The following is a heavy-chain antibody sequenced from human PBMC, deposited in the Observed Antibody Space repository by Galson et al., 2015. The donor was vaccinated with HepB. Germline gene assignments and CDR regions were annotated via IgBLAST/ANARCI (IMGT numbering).Heavy chain of an antibody. D-gene: IGHD3-10*01. CDR2: IIPIFGTA. Sequence: SVKVSCKASGGTFSSYAISWVRQAPGQGLEWMGGIIPIFGTANYAQKFQGRVTITADESTSTAYMELSSLRSEDTAVYYCARGNYYGSGSFFTPGNYYFDYWGRGTLVTVSS. J-gene: IGHJ4*02. CDR1: GGTFSSYA. CDR3: ARGNYYGSGSFFTPGNYYFDY. V-gene: IGHV1-69*13.